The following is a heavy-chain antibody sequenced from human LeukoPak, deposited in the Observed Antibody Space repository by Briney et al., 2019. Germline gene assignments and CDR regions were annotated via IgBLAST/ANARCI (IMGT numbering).Heavy chain of an antibody. CDR1: GFTFSTYY. Sequence: GGSLRLSCAASGFTFSTYYMSWVRQAPGTGLEWVANIKQDGSEKYYVDSVKGRFTISRDNAKNSLYLQMNSLRAEDTAVYYCARVGYYDSSGLWGQGTLVTVSS. CDR3: ARVGYYDSSGL. CDR2: IKQDGSEK. D-gene: IGHD3-22*01. J-gene: IGHJ4*02. V-gene: IGHV3-7*01.